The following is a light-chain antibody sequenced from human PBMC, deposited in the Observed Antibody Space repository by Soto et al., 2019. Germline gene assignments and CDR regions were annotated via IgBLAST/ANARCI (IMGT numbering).Light chain of an antibody. J-gene: IGKJ1*01. CDR3: QQYNSYSPVT. Sequence: DIQLTQSPSTLSASVGDRVTLTCRAAQSLNSRLAWYQHRPGKAPRLLIYDASTLESGVPSRFSGSGSGTEFTLTINNLQPDDLATYYCQQYNSYSPVTFGQGTKVDI. CDR2: DAS. V-gene: IGKV1-5*01. CDR1: QSLNSR.